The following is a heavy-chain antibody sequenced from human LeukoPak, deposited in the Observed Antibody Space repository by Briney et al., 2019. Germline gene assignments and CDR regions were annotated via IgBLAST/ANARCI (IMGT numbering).Heavy chain of an antibody. J-gene: IGHJ4*02. CDR2: IKYDGSEK. V-gene: IGHV3-7*05. CDR3: ARDDGGESNWGSIDY. CDR1: KFTFSNYW. D-gene: IGHD7-27*01. Sequence: GGSLRLSCVASKFTFSNYWMSWVRQAPGKGLEWVANIKYDGSEKYYVDSVKGRFTVSRDNAKNSLYLQMNSLRVKDTAVYYCARDDGGESNWGSIDYWGQGTLVTVSS.